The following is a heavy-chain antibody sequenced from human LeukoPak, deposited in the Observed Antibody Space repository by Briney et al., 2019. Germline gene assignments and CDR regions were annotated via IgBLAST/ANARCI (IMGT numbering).Heavy chain of an antibody. J-gene: IGHJ6*02. CDR1: GYSFTSYW. Sequence: GESLKISCKGSGYSFTSYWISWVRQMPGKGLEWMGRIDPSDFYTNYSPSFQGHVTISADKSISTAYLQWSSLKASDTAMYYCARPTVTTGSYYYYYGMDVWGQGTTVTVSS. V-gene: IGHV5-10-1*01. CDR2: IDPSDFYT. D-gene: IGHD4-17*01. CDR3: ARPTVTTGSYYYYYGMDV.